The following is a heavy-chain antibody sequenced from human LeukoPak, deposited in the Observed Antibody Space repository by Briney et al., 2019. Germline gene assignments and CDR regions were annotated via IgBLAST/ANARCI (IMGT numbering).Heavy chain of an antibody. CDR2: GNKDGTEK. CDR1: GFNFGDSR. D-gene: IGHD5-18*01. Sequence: GGSLRLSCAASGFNFGDSRMTWVREAPGKGLQWVANGNKDGTEKHFLDSVEGPFTISRDNAKNSLCLQMNSLRAEDTAVYYCARDRGYSTFDMWGQGTMVTVSS. V-gene: IGHV3-7*03. J-gene: IGHJ3*02. CDR3: ARDRGYSTFDM.